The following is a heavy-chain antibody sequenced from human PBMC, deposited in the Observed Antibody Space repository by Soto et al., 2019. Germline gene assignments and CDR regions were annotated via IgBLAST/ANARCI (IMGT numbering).Heavy chain of an antibody. J-gene: IGHJ5*02. CDR1: GFTFSIYG. CDR2: IWYDGSNK. CDR3: ARAAYYYDSSGRGWFDP. Sequence: PGGALRLSCAASGFTFSIYGMHWVRQAPGKGLEWVAVIWYDGSNKYYADSVKGRFTISRDNSKNTLYLQMNSLRAEDTAVYYCARAAYYYDSSGRGWFDPWGQGTLVTVSS. D-gene: IGHD3-22*01. V-gene: IGHV3-33*01.